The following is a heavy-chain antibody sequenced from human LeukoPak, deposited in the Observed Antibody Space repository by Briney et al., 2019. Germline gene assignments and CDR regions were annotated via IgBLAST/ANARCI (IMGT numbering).Heavy chain of an antibody. V-gene: IGHV1-2*02. Sequence: GASVKVSCKASGYSFRGYYLHWVRQAPGRGLEWMGWINPDSGGTNSAQQFQARVTMTRDTSISTAYMELSSLSSDDTAFYYCARVRGGYNLGAFDIWGQGTMVTVSS. D-gene: IGHD5-24*01. CDR2: INPDSGGT. CDR3: ARVRGGYNLGAFDI. CDR1: GYSFRGYY. J-gene: IGHJ3*02.